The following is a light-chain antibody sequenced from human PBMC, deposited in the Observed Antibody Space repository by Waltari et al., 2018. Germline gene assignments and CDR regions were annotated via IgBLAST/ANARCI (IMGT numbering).Light chain of an antibody. V-gene: IGKV3-20*01. CDR2: DVS. CDR1: QSVSRL. Sequence: EIVLTQSPGTLSLSPGERATLSCRASQSVSRLVWYQQKPGPAPRLLIYDVSTRAPGIPDRFSGSGSGTDFSLTISRLESEDFAVYYCQHYVTLPVTFGQGTKVEIK. CDR3: QHYVTLPVT. J-gene: IGKJ1*01.